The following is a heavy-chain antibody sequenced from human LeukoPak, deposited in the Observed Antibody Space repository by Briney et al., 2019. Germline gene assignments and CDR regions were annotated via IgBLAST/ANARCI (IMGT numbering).Heavy chain of an antibody. CDR3: ARDRYCSSTSCYHYFDY. V-gene: IGHV4-39*07. Sequence: SETLSLTCTVSGASITSSGYYWGWIRQPPGKGLEWIGTIYHSGSTYYNPSLKSRVTISVDTSKNQFSLKLSSVTAADTAVYYCARDRYCSSTSCYHYFDYWGQGTLVTVSS. CDR2: IYHSGST. J-gene: IGHJ4*02. CDR1: GASITSSGYY. D-gene: IGHD2-2*01.